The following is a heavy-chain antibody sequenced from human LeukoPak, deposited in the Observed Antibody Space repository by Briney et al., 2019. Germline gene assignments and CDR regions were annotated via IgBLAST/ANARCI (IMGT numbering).Heavy chain of an antibody. CDR1: GFTFSSSW. V-gene: IGHV3-7*04. CDR2: IKQDGSEK. J-gene: IGHJ4*02. Sequence: PGGSLRLSCEASGFTFSSSWMNWVRQAPGKGLEWVANIKQDGSEKYYVDSVKGRFTISRDNAKNSLYLQMNSLRAEDTAVYYCARDGFGAAALGYWGQGTLVTVSS. D-gene: IGHD6-13*01. CDR3: ARDGFGAAALGY.